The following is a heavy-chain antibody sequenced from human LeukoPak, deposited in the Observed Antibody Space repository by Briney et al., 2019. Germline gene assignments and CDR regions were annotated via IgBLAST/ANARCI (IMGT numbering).Heavy chain of an antibody. J-gene: IGHJ6*02. D-gene: IGHD2-15*01. CDR1: GGTFSSYT. V-gene: IGHV1-69*02. CDR2: IIPILGIA. CDR3: ARAPGYCSGGSCYSGFYGMDV. Sequence: SVKVSCMASGGTFSSYTISWVRQAPGQGLEWMGRIIPILGIANYAQKFQGRVTITADKSTSTAYMELSSLRSEDTAVYYCARAPGYCSGGSCYSGFYGMDVWGQGTTVTVSS.